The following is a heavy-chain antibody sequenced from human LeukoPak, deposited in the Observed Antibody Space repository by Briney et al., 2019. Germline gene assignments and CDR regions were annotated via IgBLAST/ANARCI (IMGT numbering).Heavy chain of an antibody. Sequence: GASVKVSCKASGYTFTSYGISWVRQAPGQGLEWMGWISAYNGNTNYAQKLQGRVTMTTDTSTSTAYMELRSLRSDDTAVYFCARDWGVGGRPGYMDVWGKGTTVTVSS. CDR2: ISAYNGNT. J-gene: IGHJ6*03. CDR3: ARDWGVGGRPGYMDV. V-gene: IGHV1-18*01. CDR1: GYTFTSYG. D-gene: IGHD6-6*01.